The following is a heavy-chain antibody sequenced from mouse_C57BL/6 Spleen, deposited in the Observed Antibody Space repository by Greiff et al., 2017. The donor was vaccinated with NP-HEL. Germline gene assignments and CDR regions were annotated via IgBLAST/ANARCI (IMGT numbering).Heavy chain of an antibody. V-gene: IGHV14-4*01. CDR3: TTGITVVARAY. CDR1: GFNIKDDY. CDR2: FDPENGDT. J-gene: IGHJ3*01. D-gene: IGHD1-1*01. Sequence: VQLKQSGAELVRPGASVKLSCTASGFNIKDDYMHWVKQRPEQGLEWIGWFDPENGDTEYASKFQGKATITADTSSNTAYLQLSSLTSEDTAVYYCTTGITVVARAYWGQGTLVTVSA.